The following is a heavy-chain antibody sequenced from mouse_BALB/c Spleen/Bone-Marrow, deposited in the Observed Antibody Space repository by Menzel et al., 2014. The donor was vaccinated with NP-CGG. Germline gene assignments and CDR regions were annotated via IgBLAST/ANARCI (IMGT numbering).Heavy chain of an antibody. Sequence: EVQRVESGAELVRPGALVKLSCKASGFNIKDYYMHWVKQRPEQGLEWIGWIDPENGNTIYDPKFQGKASITADTSSNTAYLRLSSLTSEDTAVYYCAGGNYRFAYWGQGTLVTVSA. J-gene: IGHJ3*01. CDR2: IDPENGNT. D-gene: IGHD2-1*01. V-gene: IGHV14-1*02. CDR1: GFNIKDYY. CDR3: AGGNYRFAY.